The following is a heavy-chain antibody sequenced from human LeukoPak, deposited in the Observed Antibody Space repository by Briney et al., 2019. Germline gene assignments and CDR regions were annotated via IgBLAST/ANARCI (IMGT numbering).Heavy chain of an antibody. Sequence: SETLSLTCAVYGGSLCGYYWSWIRQPPGKGLEWIGEINHSGSTNYNPSLKSRVTISVGTSKNQFSLPLSSVTAADTAVYYCAVPSMVRGVITAFDIRGQGTMVTVSS. CDR1: GGSLCGYY. V-gene: IGHV4-34*01. CDR3: AVPSMVRGVITAFDI. J-gene: IGHJ3*02. D-gene: IGHD3-10*01. CDR2: INHSGST.